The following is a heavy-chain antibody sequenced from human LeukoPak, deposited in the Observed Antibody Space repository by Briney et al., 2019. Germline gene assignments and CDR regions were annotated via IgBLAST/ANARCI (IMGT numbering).Heavy chain of an antibody. Sequence: SETLSLTCAVYGGSFSGYYWSWIRQAPGKGLEWIGEINHSGSTNYNAALKSRVTISVDTSKKQFSLQLMSVTAAHTAVYYCARVRDDYNYYYYYYMHVWRKGTTVPISS. CDR3: ARVRDDYNYYYYYYMHV. V-gene: IGHV4-34*01. J-gene: IGHJ6*03. D-gene: IGHD5-24*01. CDR1: GGSFSGYY. CDR2: INHSGST.